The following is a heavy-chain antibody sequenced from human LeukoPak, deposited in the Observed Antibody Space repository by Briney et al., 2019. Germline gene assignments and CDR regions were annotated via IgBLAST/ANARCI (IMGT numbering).Heavy chain of an antibody. V-gene: IGHV3-23*01. J-gene: IGHJ4*02. D-gene: IGHD3-10*01. CDR2: ISGSGGST. CDR3: ARDNYYGSGSYTAY. Sequence: GGSLRLSCVASGFTFSNFAMSWVRQAPGKGLEWVSSISGSGGSTYYADSVKGRFPISRDNSKNTLYLQMNDLGADDTAVYYRARDNYYGSGSYTAYWGQGTLVTVSS. CDR1: GFTFSNFA.